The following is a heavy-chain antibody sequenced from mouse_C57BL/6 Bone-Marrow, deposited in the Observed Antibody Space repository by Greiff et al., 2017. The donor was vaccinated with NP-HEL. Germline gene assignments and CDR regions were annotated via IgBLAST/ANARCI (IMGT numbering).Heavy chain of an antibody. CDR2: IDPENGDP. D-gene: IGHD2-3*01. J-gene: IGHJ2*01. CDR1: GFTFKDDY. CDR3: TSGYDGYY. V-gene: IGHV14-4*01. Sequence: VQLQQSGAELLRPGASVKFSCPASGFTFKDDYMPWVKQRPEQGLEWIGWIDPENGDPDYASKFQGKATITADTSSNTAYLQLSRLTSEDTAVYYCTSGYDGYYWGQGTTLTVSS.